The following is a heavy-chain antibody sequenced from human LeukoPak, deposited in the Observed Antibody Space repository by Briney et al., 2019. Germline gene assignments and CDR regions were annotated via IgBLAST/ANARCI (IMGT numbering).Heavy chain of an antibody. CDR1: GDTFSRYT. J-gene: IGHJ4*02. D-gene: IGHD3-10*01. Sequence: SVKVSCKSSGDTFSRYTVSWVRQAPGHGLEWMGRIIPILEAPTYAQRFQGRVTISADKSTSTVYMDLTSLRSEDTAVYYCARPTGGTDYGWGRPDYWGQGTLVTVSS. V-gene: IGHV1-69*08. CDR3: ARPTGGTDYGWGRPDY. CDR2: IIPILEAP.